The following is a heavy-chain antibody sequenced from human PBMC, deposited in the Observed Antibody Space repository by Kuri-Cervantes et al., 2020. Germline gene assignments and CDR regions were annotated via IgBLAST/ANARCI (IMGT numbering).Heavy chain of an antibody. J-gene: IGHJ4*02. Sequence: NWVRQPPGKGLEWIGYIYYSGSTNYNPSLKSRVTISVDTSKNQFSLKLSSVTAADTAVYYCARGTRWLQEDYFDYWGQGTLATVSS. CDR3: ARGTRWLQEDYFDY. CDR2: IYYSGST. V-gene: IGHV4-59*01. D-gene: IGHD5-24*01.